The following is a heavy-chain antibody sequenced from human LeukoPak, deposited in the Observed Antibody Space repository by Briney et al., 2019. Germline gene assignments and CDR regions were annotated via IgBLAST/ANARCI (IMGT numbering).Heavy chain of an antibody. Sequence: GGSLRLSCAASGLTFSNACMSWVRQAPGKGLEWVGRIKSKTEGETTDYATPVKGRFTISRDDSKDTLYLQMDSLKTEDTAAYYCTTYSSGPWHWGQGTLVTVSS. CDR3: TTYSSGPWH. CDR2: IKSKTEGETT. CDR1: GLTFSNAC. J-gene: IGHJ4*02. D-gene: IGHD6-19*01. V-gene: IGHV3-15*01.